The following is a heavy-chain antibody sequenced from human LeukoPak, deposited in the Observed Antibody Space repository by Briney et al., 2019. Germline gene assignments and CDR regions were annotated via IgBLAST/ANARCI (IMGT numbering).Heavy chain of an antibody. J-gene: IGHJ4*02. D-gene: IGHD3-22*01. CDR2: IYPGDSDT. V-gene: IGHV5-51*01. CDR1: GYSFTSYW. Sequence: GESLKTSCKGSGYSFTSYWIGWVRQMPGKGLEWMGIIYPGDSDTRYSPSFQGQVTISADKSISTAYLQWSSLKASDTAMYYRARLETNYYDSSGYYPDYWGQGTLVTVSS. CDR3: ARLETNYYDSSGYYPDY.